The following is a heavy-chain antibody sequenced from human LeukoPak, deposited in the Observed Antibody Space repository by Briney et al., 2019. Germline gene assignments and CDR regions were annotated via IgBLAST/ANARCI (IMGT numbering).Heavy chain of an antibody. CDR2: IYYSGST. J-gene: IGHJ4*02. CDR1: GGSISNYY. Sequence: KPSETLSLTCTVSGGSISNYYWSWIRQPPGKGLEWIGYIYYSGSTNYNPSLKSRVTISVDTSRNQFSLKPSSVTAADTAMYYCARDLGYSSGWYDYWGQGTLVTVSS. CDR3: ARDLGYSSGWYDY. D-gene: IGHD6-19*01. V-gene: IGHV4-59*01.